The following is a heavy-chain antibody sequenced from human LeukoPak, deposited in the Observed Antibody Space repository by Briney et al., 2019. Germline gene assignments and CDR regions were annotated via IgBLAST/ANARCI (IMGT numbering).Heavy chain of an antibody. CDR2: IYYSGST. D-gene: IGHD4-17*01. J-gene: IGHJ6*02. Sequence: PSETLSLTCTVSGGSISSSSYYWGWIRQPPGKGLEWIGSIYYSGSTYYNPSLKSRVTISVDTSKNQFSLKLSSVTAADTAVCYCARLQDHYGDSPYGMDVWGQGTTVTVSS. CDR3: ARLQDHYGDSPYGMDV. CDR1: GGSISSSSYY. V-gene: IGHV4-39*01.